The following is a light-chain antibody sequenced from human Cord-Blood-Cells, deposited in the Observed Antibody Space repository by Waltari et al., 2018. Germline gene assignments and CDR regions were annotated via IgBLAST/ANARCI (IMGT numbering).Light chain of an antibody. J-gene: IGKJ1*01. CDR2: KAS. CDR3: QQYNSFPWT. V-gene: IGKV1-5*03. Sequence: DIQMTQSPSTLSASVGDRVTITCRANQSISSWLAWYQQKPGKAPKLLIYKASSLGSGVPSRFSGSGSGTEFTLTISSLQPDDFATYYCQQYNSFPWTFGQGTKVEIK. CDR1: QSISSW.